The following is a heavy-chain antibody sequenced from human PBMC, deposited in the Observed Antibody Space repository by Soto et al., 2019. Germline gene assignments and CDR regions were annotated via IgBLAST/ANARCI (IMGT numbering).Heavy chain of an antibody. V-gene: IGHV4-4*02. CDR3: ARVGATTVTTPFDY. Sequence: PSETLSLTCAVSGGSISSSNWWSWVRQPPGKGLEWIGEIYHSGSTNYNPSLKSRVTISVDKSKNQFSLKLSSVTAADTAVYYCARVGATTVTTPFDYWGQGTLVTVSS. CDR1: GGSISSSNW. CDR2: IYHSGST. D-gene: IGHD4-17*01. J-gene: IGHJ4*02.